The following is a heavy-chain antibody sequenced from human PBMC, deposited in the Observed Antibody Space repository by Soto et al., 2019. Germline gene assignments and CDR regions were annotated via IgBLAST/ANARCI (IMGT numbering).Heavy chain of an antibody. CDR2: IIPILGIA. J-gene: IGHJ4*02. V-gene: IGHV1-69*02. Sequence: QVQLVQSGAEVKKPGSSVKVSCKASGGTFSSYTISWVRQAPGQGLEWMGRIIPILGIANYAQKFQGRVTIXAXXSTSTAYLELSSLRSEDTAVYYCARAGSYAFLFDYWGQGTLVTVSS. D-gene: IGHD1-26*01. CDR1: GGTFSSYT. CDR3: ARAGSYAFLFDY.